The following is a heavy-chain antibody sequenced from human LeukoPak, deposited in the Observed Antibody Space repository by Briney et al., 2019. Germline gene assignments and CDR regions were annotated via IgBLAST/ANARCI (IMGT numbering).Heavy chain of an antibody. D-gene: IGHD2-2*02. J-gene: IGHJ5*02. CDR3: VRDGALGYCSSTNCYTENWFDP. CDR1: GFTFSSYS. V-gene: IGHV3-48*01. Sequence: GGSLSLSCAASGFTFSSYSMNWVRQAPGKGLEWVSYISGSSDTIYYADSVKGRFTISRHNGRDSLYLQMNSLRAEDTAVYYCVRDGALGYCSSTNCYTENWFDPWGQGTLVTVSS. CDR2: ISGSSDTI.